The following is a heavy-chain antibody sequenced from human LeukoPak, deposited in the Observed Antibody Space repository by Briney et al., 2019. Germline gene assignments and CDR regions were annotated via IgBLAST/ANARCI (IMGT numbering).Heavy chain of an antibody. CDR2: IKRDGSET. J-gene: IGHJ4*02. CDR3: ASFKFGSGSHDH. Sequence: GGSLRLSCAASGLSFSTYWMSWVRQAPGKGLEWVANIKRDGSETYYVDSVKGRFTISRDNAKKSLYLQMNSLRAEDTAVFYCASFKFGSGSHDHWGQGTLVTVSS. CDR1: GLSFSTYW. D-gene: IGHD3-10*01. V-gene: IGHV3-7*02.